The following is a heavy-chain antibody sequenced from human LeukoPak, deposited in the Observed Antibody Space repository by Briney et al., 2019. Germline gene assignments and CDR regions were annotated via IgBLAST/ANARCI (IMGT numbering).Heavy chain of an antibody. CDR1: GYMFTGFF. J-gene: IGHJ4*02. CDR3: ASLLWFGDFDY. D-gene: IGHD3-10*01. V-gene: IGHV1-2*02. Sequence: ASVKVSCKTSGYMFTGFFIHWVRQAPGQGLEWMGSVSPNNSGTRYAQRFQGRVNMTSDTSTRTAHMQLNGLRFDDTAVYYCASLLWFGDFDYWGPGTPVTVSS. CDR2: VSPNNSGT.